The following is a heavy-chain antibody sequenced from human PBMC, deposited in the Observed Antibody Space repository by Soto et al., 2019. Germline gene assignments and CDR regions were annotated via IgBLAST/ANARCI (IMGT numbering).Heavy chain of an antibody. CDR1: GDSISRNNW. J-gene: IGHJ4*02. CDR2: INHSGST. Sequence: SETLSLTCAVFGDSISRNNWWNWVRQSPGKGLEWIGEINHSGSTNYNPSLKSRVSMSVDKSENQLSLKLISVTAADTAVYYCARALQWLDEGGNFDCWGQGTLVT. D-gene: IGHD6-19*01. CDR3: ARALQWLDEGGNFDC. V-gene: IGHV4-4*02.